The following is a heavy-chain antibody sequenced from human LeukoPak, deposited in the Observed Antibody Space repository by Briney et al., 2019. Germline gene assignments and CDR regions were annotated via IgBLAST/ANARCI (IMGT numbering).Heavy chain of an antibody. D-gene: IGHD1-26*01. Sequence: GASVKVSCKASGYTFTGYYMHWVRQAPGQGLEWMGWINPNSGGTNYAQKFQGRVTMTRDTSISTAYMELSMLRSDDTAVYYCARDRTHGSYYDYWGQGILVTVSS. CDR1: GYTFTGYY. CDR2: INPNSGGT. V-gene: IGHV1-2*02. CDR3: ARDRTHGSYYDY. J-gene: IGHJ4*02.